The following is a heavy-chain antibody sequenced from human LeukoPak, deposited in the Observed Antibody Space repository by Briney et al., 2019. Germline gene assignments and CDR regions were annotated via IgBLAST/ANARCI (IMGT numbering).Heavy chain of an antibody. J-gene: IGHJ5*02. D-gene: IGHD2-2*01. CDR3: ARKNGDVCRYCSSTELDP. Sequence: ASVKVSCKASGYTFTSYGIGWVRQASGQGLEWMGWISAYNGNTNYAQKLQGRVTMTTDTSTSTAYMELRSLRSDDTAVYYCARKNGDVCRYCSSTELDPWGQGTLVTVSS. V-gene: IGHV1-18*01. CDR2: ISAYNGNT. CDR1: GYTFTSYG.